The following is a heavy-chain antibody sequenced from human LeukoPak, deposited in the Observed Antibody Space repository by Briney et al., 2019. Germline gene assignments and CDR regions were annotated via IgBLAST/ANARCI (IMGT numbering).Heavy chain of an antibody. Sequence: ASVKVSCKASGYTFTSYAMHWVRQAPGQRLEWMGWINAGNGNTKYSQKFQGRVTITRDTSASTAYMELSSLRSEDTAVYYCARAPPKRRGYSYGPREDYWGQGTLVTVSS. CDR2: INAGNGNT. CDR3: ARAPPKRRGYSYGPREDY. D-gene: IGHD5-18*01. CDR1: GYTFTSYA. J-gene: IGHJ4*02. V-gene: IGHV1-3*01.